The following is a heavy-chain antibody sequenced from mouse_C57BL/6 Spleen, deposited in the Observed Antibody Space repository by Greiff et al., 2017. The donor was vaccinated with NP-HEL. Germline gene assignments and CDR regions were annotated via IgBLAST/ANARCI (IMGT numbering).Heavy chain of an antibody. CDR2: INPNNDGT. Sequence: SVYTFPDYFLYFLLQVTEKSLERIEDINPNNDGTSYNQKFKGKATLTVDKSSITAYMELRSLTSEDSAVYYCARVKKMGLPPFAYWGQGTLVTVSA. J-gene: IGHJ3*01. CDR1: VYTFPDYF. D-gene: IGHD2-2*01. CDR3: ARVKKMGLPPFAY. V-gene: IGHV1-26*01.